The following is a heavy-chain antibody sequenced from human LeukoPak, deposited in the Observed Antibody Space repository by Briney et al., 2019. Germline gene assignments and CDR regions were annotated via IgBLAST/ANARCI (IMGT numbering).Heavy chain of an antibody. CDR2: INPSDGST. Sequence: ASVKVSCKTSAYPFTTYYMHWVRQAPGQGLEWMGVINPSDGSTSYAQKFRGRLTMTRDTSTSTLYMDLSSLIFKDTAVYFCTRDSSRGWFSVDHWGQGTLVTVSS. CDR3: TRDSSRGWFSVDH. CDR1: AYPFTTYY. J-gene: IGHJ4*02. V-gene: IGHV1-46*01. D-gene: IGHD6-19*01.